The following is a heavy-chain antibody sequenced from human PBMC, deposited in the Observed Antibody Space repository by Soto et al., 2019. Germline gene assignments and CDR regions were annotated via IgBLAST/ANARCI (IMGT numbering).Heavy chain of an antibody. CDR3: ARVGGINWFDP. D-gene: IGHD3-16*01. Sequence: QVQLQESGPGLVKPSQTLSLTCTVSGGSISSGGYYWSWIRQHPGKGLEWMGYIYYSGSTYYNPSLKSRVTIPVDTYKNQFPLKLSSVTAADTAVYYCARVGGINWFDPWGQGTLVTVSS. J-gene: IGHJ5*02. V-gene: IGHV4-31*03. CDR1: GGSISSGGYY. CDR2: IYYSGST.